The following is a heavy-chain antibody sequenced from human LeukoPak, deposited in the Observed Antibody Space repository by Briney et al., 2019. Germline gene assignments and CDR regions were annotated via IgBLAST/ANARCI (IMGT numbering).Heavy chain of an antibody. D-gene: IGHD4-17*01. CDR1: GGSISSGGYS. CDR2: IYYSGST. CDR3: ARHDYGTAGNY. V-gene: IGHV4-31*03. Sequence: SETLSLTCTVSGGSISSGGYSWSWIRQHPGKGLEWIGYIYYSGSTYYNPSLKSRVTISVDTSKNQFSLKLSSVTAADTAVYYCARHDYGTAGNYWGQGTLVTVSS. J-gene: IGHJ4*02.